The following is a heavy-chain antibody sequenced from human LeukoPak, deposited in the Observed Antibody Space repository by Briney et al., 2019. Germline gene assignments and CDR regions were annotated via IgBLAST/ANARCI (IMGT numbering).Heavy chain of an antibody. CDR2: ISSSSSYI. CDR3: AREILYDSIGYYQDY. V-gene: IGHV3-21*04. J-gene: IGHJ4*02. CDR1: GFTFSSYS. Sequence: GGSLRLSCAASGFTFSSYSMNWVRQAPGKGLEWVSSISSSSSYIYYADSVKGRFTISRDNAKNSLYLQMNSLRAEDTALYYCAREILYDSIGYYQDYWGQGTLVTVSS. D-gene: IGHD3-22*01.